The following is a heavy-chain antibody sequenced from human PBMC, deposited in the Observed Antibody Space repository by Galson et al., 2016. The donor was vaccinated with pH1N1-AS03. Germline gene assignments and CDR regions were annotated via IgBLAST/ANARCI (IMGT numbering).Heavy chain of an antibody. CDR3: ARGDNHGGISYLLDL. V-gene: IGHV3-64*04. D-gene: IGHD4-23*01. CDR2: IHGDGYGT. CDR1: GFIFSTYA. Sequence: SLRLSCAASGFIFSTYAMYWVRQAPEKGLEYVSAIHGDGYGTFCADSVKGRFTISRDNSLNTLYLQMNSLRAGDAAVYYCARGDNHGGISYLLDLWGQGTLVTVSS. J-gene: IGHJ5*02.